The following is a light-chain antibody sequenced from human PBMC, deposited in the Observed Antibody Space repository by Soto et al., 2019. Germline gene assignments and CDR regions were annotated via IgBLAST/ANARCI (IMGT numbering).Light chain of an antibody. CDR2: KAS. V-gene: IGKV1-5*03. CDR1: QSIDTW. Sequence: DIQLTQSPSTLSASVGARVPITCRASQSIDTWLAWHQQMPGKAPKLLIYKASTLKSGVPSRFSGSGSGTEFTLTISSLQPDDFATYYCQQRSNWPITFGQGTRLEIK. J-gene: IGKJ5*01. CDR3: QQRSNWPIT.